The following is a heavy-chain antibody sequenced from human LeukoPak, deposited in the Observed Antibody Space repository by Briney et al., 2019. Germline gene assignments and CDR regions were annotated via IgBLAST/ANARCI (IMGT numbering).Heavy chain of an antibody. CDR1: GGSISSYY. D-gene: IGHD5-24*01. CDR2: IYYSGST. J-gene: IGHJ4*02. V-gene: IGHV4-59*01. CDR3: ARGSYLQSLDY. Sequence: SETLSLTCTVSGGSISSYYWSWIQQPPGKGLEWIGYIYYSGSTNYNPSLKSRVTISVDTSKNQFSLKLSSVTAADTAVYYCARGSYLQSLDYWGQGTLVTVSS.